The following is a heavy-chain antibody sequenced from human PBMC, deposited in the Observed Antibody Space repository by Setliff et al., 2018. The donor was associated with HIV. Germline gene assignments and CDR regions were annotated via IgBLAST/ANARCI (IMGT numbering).Heavy chain of an antibody. CDR3: ARITLTGTLAN. V-gene: IGHV1-18*01. D-gene: IGHD1-7*01. Sequence: ASVKVSCKASGYTFTSYGISWVRQAPGQGLEWMGWISAHNGNTNYAQKFQGRVTMTRDTSTSTVYMELSSLRSEDTAVYYCARITLTGTLANWGQGTLVTVSS. CDR1: GYTFTSYG. J-gene: IGHJ4*02. CDR2: ISAHNGNT.